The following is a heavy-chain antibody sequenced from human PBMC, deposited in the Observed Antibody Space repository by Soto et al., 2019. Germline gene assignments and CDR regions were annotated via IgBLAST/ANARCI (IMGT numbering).Heavy chain of an antibody. J-gene: IGHJ4*02. Sequence: QSGGSLRLSCAASGFTFSSYGMHWVRQAPGKGLEWVAVISYDGSNKYYADSVKGRFTISRDNSKNTLYLQMNSLRAEDTAVYYCAKALIPMIGEDNTDYWGQGTLVTVSS. CDR1: GFTFSSYG. D-gene: IGHD3-22*01. CDR2: ISYDGSNK. V-gene: IGHV3-30*18. CDR3: AKALIPMIGEDNTDY.